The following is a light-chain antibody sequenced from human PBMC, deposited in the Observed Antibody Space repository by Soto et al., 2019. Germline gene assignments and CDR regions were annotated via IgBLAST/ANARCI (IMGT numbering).Light chain of an antibody. Sequence: QSALTQPASVSGSPGQSITISCTGTSSDVGPYNYVSWYQQHPGKAPKVMIYEVSNRPSGVSNRFSGSKSGNTASLTISGLQAEDEADYYCSSYTTSSTGVFGGGTKLTVL. V-gene: IGLV2-14*01. J-gene: IGLJ2*01. CDR3: SSYTTSSTGV. CDR2: EVS. CDR1: SSDVGPYNY.